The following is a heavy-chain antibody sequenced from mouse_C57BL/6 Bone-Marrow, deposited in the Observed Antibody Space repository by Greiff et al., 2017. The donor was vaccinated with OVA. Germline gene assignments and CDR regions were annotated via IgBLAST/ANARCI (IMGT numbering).Heavy chain of an antibody. CDR1: GFTFTDYY. V-gene: IGHV7-3*01. D-gene: IGHD2-4*01. CDR2: IRNKANGYTT. Sequence: DVHLVESGGGLVQPGGSLSLSCAASGFTFTDYYMSWVRQPPGKALEWLGFIRNKANGYTTEYSASVKGRFTISRDNSQSILYLQMNALRAEDSATYYCARYDDYDVKAMDYWGQGTSVTVSS. CDR3: ARYDDYDVKAMDY. J-gene: IGHJ4*01.